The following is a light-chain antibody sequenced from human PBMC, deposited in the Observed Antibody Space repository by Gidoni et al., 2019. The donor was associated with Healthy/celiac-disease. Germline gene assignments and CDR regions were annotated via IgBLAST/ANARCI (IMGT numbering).Light chain of an antibody. CDR1: SSDVGGYNY. V-gene: IGLV2-14*01. J-gene: IGLJ2*01. CDR2: EVS. Sequence: QSALTQPASVSGSPGQSITISCTGTSSDVGGYNYVSWYQQHPGKAPKLMIYEVSNRPSGVSKRFSGSKSGNTASRTISGLQAEDEADYYCSSYTSSSTLVVFSGGTKLTVL. CDR3: SSYTSSSTLVV.